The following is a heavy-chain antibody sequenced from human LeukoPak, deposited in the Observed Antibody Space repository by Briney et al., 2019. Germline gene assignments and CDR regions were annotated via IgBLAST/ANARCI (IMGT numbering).Heavy chain of an antibody. CDR3: ARSEGSLGGAKKFDP. D-gene: IGHD1-26*01. CDR1: GGSISSYY. Sequence: SETLSLTCTVSGGSISSYYWSWIRQPPGKGLEWIGYIYYSGSTNYNPSLKSRVTISVDTSKNQFSLKLSSVTAADTAVYYCARSEGSLGGAKKFDPWGQGTLVT. J-gene: IGHJ5*01. V-gene: IGHV4-59*01. CDR2: IYYSGST.